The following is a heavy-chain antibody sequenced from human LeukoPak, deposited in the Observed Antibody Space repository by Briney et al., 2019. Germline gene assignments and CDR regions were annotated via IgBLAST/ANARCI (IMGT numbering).Heavy chain of an antibody. D-gene: IGHD6-19*01. CDR3: ARARRVAGTLYNWFDP. CDR2: ISAYNGNT. Sequence: ASVKVSCKASGYTFTSYGISWVRQAPGQGLEWMGWISAYNGNTNYAQKLQGRVTMTTDTSTSTAYMELRSLRSDDTAVYYCARARRVAGTLYNWFDPWGQGTLVTVSS. J-gene: IGHJ5*02. V-gene: IGHV1-18*01. CDR1: GYTFTSYG.